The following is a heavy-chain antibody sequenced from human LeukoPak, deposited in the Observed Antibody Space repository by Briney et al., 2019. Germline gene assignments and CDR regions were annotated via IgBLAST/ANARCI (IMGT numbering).Heavy chain of an antibody. J-gene: IGHJ5*02. V-gene: IGHV3-23*01. CDR1: GISLSNYA. CDR2: ISERGGST. CDR3: ATELSPVTMVSTWIDP. D-gene: IGHD3-10*01. Sequence: GGSLRLSCVVSGISLSNYAMTWVRQAPGKGLEWVSYISERGGSTTYADSVKGRFTISRDTSLNTLYLQMTNLRAEDTAVYFCATELSPVTMVSTWIDPGGQGTLVIVSS.